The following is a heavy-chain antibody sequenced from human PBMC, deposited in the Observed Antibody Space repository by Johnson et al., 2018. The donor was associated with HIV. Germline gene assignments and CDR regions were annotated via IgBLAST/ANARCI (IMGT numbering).Heavy chain of an antibody. CDR3: AREGLKQLERGDGDAFDI. CDR1: GFTFSDYY. J-gene: IGHJ3*02. D-gene: IGHD6-6*01. V-gene: IGHV3-11*01. Sequence: VQLVESGGGVVQPGRSLRLSCAAPGFTFSDYYMSWIRQAPGKGLEWVSYISSSGSTKYYVDSVKGRFTISRDNAKNSLYLQMNSLRAEDTALYYCAREGLKQLERGDGDAFDIWGQGTMVTVSS. CDR2: ISSSGSTK.